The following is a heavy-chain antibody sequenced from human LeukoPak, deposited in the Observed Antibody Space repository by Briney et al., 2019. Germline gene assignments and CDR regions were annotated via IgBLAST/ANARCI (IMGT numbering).Heavy chain of an antibody. D-gene: IGHD4-17*01. V-gene: IGHV3-21*01. Sequence: PGGSLRLSCAASGFTFSSYSMNWARQAPGKGLEWVSSISSSSSYIYYADSVKGRFTISRDNAKNSLYLQMNSLRAEDTAVYYCAREPVTTEVDYWGQGTLVTVSS. CDR1: GFTFSSYS. CDR3: AREPVTTEVDY. CDR2: ISSSSSYI. J-gene: IGHJ4*02.